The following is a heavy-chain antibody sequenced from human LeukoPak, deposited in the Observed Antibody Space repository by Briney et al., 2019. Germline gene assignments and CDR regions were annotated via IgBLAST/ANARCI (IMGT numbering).Heavy chain of an antibody. CDR2: ISGSGGST. Sequence: GSLRLSCAASGFTFSGYAMSWVRQAPGKGLEWVSAISGSGGSTYYADSVKGRFTISRDNSKNTLYLQMNSLRAEDTAVYYCAKDEDWNYQSGWFDPWGQGTLVTVSS. D-gene: IGHD1-7*01. CDR1: GFTFSGYA. CDR3: AKDEDWNYQSGWFDP. V-gene: IGHV3-23*01. J-gene: IGHJ5*02.